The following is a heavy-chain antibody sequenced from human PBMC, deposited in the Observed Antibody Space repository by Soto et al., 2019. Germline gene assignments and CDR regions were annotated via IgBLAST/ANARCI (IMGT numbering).Heavy chain of an antibody. CDR2: IKGDGSET. CDR3: RDGHYSGR. V-gene: IGHV3-7*01. J-gene: IGHJ4*02. CDR1: GINFAAFW. D-gene: IGHD2-15*01. Sequence: HLVESGGGLVQPGASLRLSCETSGINFAAFWMSWVRQAPGGGLEWVARIKGDGSETYYVDSVRGRFSIFRDNAKKSLYLQLRRLRVEDTAVYYCRDGHYSGRWGPGTLVTVS.